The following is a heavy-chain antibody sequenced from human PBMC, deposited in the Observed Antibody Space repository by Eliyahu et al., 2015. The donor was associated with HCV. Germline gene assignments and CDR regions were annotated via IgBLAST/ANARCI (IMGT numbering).Heavy chain of an antibody. V-gene: IGHV3-15*07. Sequence: EVQLVESGXGLVKPGGSLRLSCAASGFTXSXAWMNWVRQAPGKGLEWVGRIKSKTDGGTTDYAAPVKGRFTISRDDSKNTLYLQMNSLKTEDTAVYYCTTADSSGYYEVWDVGWWGQGTLVTVSS. CDR3: TTADSSGYYEVWDVGW. J-gene: IGHJ4*02. D-gene: IGHD3-22*01. CDR1: GFTXSXAW. CDR2: IKSKTDGGTT.